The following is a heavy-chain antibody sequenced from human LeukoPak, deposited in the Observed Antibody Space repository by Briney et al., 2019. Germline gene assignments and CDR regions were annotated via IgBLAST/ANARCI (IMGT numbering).Heavy chain of an antibody. Sequence: GGSLRLSCAASGFTVSSNYMSWVRQAPGKGLEWVSVIYSGGSTYYADSVKGRFTISRDNSKNTPYLQMNSLRAEDTAVYYCARDSKAAGLYYYYYYMDVWGKGTTVTVSS. CDR3: ARDSKAAGLYYYYYYMDV. J-gene: IGHJ6*03. D-gene: IGHD6-13*01. V-gene: IGHV3-66*02. CDR2: IYSGGST. CDR1: GFTVSSNY.